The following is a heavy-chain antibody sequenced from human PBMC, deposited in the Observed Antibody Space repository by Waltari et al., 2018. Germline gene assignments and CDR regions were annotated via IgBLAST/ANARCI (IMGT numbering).Heavy chain of an antibody. CDR1: GFPFSSHS. V-gene: IGHV3-21*01. Sequence: EVQLVESGGGLVKPGGSLRLSCAASGFPFSSHSMNWVRQAPGKGLEWVSSISSSSSYIYYADSVKGRFTISRDNSKNSLYLQMNSLRAEDTAVYYCASLGHRGYSWFDPWGQGTLVTVSS. CDR3: ASLGHRGYSWFDP. D-gene: IGHD5-12*01. J-gene: IGHJ5*02. CDR2: ISSSSSYI.